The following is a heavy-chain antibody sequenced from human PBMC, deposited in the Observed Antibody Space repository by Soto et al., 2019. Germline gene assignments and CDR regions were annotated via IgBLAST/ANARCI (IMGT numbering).Heavy chain of an antibody. CDR3: GKVLVGATGHTDSDS. J-gene: IGHJ4*02. Sequence: PSETLSLTCTVSGGSTYRSGYYWGWIRQPPGRGLEWIGNIDYNGVTYSNPPLKSRVTISRDTSKNQFSLKLTSVTAADTALYYCGKVLVGATGHTDSDSWGPGTLVTVSS. V-gene: IGHV4-39*01. D-gene: IGHD2-15*01. CDR1: GGSTYRSGYY. CDR2: IDYNGVT.